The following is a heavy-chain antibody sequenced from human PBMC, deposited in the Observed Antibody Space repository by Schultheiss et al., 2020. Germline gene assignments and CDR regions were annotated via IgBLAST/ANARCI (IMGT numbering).Heavy chain of an antibody. CDR3: AKEGHSSGYHFPITGDMGV. CDR1: GFTFSNYA. D-gene: IGHD3-22*01. CDR2: ISGSGGST. V-gene: IGHV3-23*01. J-gene: IGHJ6*02. Sequence: GGSLRLSCAASGFTFSNYAMSWVRQAPGKGLEWVSAISGSGGSTYYADSVKGRFTISRDNAKNSLYLQMNSLRAEDTAVYYCAKEGHSSGYHFPITGDMGVWGQGTTVTVSS.